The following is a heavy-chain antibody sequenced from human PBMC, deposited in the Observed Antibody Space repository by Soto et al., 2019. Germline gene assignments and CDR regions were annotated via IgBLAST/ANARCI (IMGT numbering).Heavy chain of an antibody. Sequence: GGSLRLSCKASGYTFTSYGISWVRQAPGQGLEWMGWISAYNGNTNYAQKLQGRVTMTTDTSTSTAYMELRSLRSDDTAVYYCARDSRDCSSTSCPSAYDYYYYGMDVWGQGTTVTVSS. CDR2: ISAYNGNT. D-gene: IGHD2-2*01. CDR1: GYTFTSYG. V-gene: IGHV1-18*04. CDR3: ARDSRDCSSTSCPSAYDYYYYGMDV. J-gene: IGHJ6*02.